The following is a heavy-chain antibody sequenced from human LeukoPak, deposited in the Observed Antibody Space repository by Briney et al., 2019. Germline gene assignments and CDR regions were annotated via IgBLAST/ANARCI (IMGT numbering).Heavy chain of an antibody. CDR1: GFTFSSYW. CDR3: AREGDIVATIYYYYYGMDV. V-gene: IGHV3-7*03. J-gene: IGHJ6*02. CDR2: IKQDGSEK. Sequence: PGGSLRLSCAASGFTFSSYWMSWVGQAPGKGLEWVANIKQDGSEKYYVDSVKGRFTISRDNAKNSLYLQMNSLRAEDTAVYYCAREGDIVATIYYYYYGMDVWGRGTTVTVSS. D-gene: IGHD5-12*01.